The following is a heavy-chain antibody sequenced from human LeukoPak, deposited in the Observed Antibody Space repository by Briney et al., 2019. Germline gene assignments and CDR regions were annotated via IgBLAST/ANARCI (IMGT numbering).Heavy chain of an antibody. D-gene: IGHD3-16*02. CDR3: AKGSGGYDYVWGSYRYGYFDY. Sequence: GGSLRLSCAASGFTFSSYAMSRVRQAPGKGLEWVSAVSGSGGSTYYADSVKGRFTISGDNSKNTLYLQMNSLRAEDTAVYYCAKGSGGYDYVWGSYRYGYFDYWGQGTLVTVSS. CDR1: GFTFSSYA. J-gene: IGHJ4*02. CDR2: VSGSGGST. V-gene: IGHV3-23*01.